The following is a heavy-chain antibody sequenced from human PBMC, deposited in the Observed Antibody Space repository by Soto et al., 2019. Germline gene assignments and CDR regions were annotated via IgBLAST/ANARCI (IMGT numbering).Heavy chain of an antibody. J-gene: IGHJ6*02. CDR1: GFSLSNARMG. CDR3: ARITVYRDSPGGKYGMDV. V-gene: IGHV2-26*01. Sequence: QVTLKESGPVLVKPTETLMLTCTVSGFSLSNARMGVSWIRQPPGKALEWLAHVFSNDEKSYSTSLKRRLTTSKDTSKRQVFLTMSNMDPVDTATYYCARITVYRDSPGGKYGMDVWGQGTTVTVSS. D-gene: IGHD1-1*01. CDR2: VFSNDEK.